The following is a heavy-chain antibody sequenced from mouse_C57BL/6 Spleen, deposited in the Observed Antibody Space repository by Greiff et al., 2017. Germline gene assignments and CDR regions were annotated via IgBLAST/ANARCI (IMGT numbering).Heavy chain of an antibody. Sequence: QVQLQQSGADLARPGASVKLSCKASDYTFPSYGICWVQQTTGQGLEWVGAIYPRGGNTYYNEKLEGKATLTADKSYSTAYMELRSLTSEDSAVYFCARYYDGYPSMDYRGQETSVTASS. D-gene: IGHD2-3*01. CDR3: ARYYDGYPSMDY. J-gene: IGHJ4*01. CDR2: IYPRGGNT. CDR1: DYTFPSYG. V-gene: IGHV1-81*01.